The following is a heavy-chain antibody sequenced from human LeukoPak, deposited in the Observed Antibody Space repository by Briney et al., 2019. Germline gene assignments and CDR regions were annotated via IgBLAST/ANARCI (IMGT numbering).Heavy chain of an antibody. CDR2: ISGDEIWT. CDR3: AREYNSGPKQTDAFDI. D-gene: IGHD3-22*01. J-gene: IGHJ3*02. V-gene: IGHV3-74*01. Sequence: GGSLRLSCAASGFTLSNHWMHWVRHAPGKGLVWVSRISGDEIWTSYADSVKGRFIISRDNAKDTLYLQMNSLRTEDTAVYYCAREYNSGPKQTDAFDIWGQGTMVTVSS. CDR1: GFTLSNHW.